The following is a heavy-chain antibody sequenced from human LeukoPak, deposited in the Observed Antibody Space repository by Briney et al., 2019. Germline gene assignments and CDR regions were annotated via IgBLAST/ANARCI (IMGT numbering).Heavy chain of an antibody. CDR2: ITYSGGST. J-gene: IGHJ3*02. Sequence: GGSLRLSCAASGFSFSSNGMTWVRRAPGKGLEWVSSITYSGGSTYYADSVKGRFTISRDNSKNTLYLQMNSLRAEDTAVYYCARARSSYGYGDAFDIWGQGTMVTVSS. V-gene: IGHV3-23*01. D-gene: IGHD5-18*01. CDR3: ARARSSYGYGDAFDI. CDR1: GFSFSSNG.